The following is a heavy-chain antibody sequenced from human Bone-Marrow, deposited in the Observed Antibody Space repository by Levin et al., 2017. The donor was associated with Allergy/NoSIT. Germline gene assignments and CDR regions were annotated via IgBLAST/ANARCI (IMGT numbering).Heavy chain of an antibody. V-gene: IGHV3-30-3*01. CDR3: ARDDRYYDILTGYPDY. D-gene: IGHD3-9*01. CDR1: GFTFSSYA. J-gene: IGHJ4*02. CDR2: ISYDGSNK. Sequence: QPGGSLRLSCAASGFTFSSYAMHWVRQAPGKGLEWVAVISYDGSNKYYADSVKGRFTISRDNSKNTLYLQMNSLRAEDTAVYYCARDDRYYDILTGYPDYWGQGTLVTVSS.